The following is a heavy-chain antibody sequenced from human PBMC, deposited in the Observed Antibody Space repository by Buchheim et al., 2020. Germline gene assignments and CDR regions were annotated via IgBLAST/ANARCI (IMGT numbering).Heavy chain of an antibody. CDR2: IYYSGST. CDR1: GGSVSSGSYY. D-gene: IGHD4-11*01. J-gene: IGHJ6*02. V-gene: IGHV4-61*01. CDR3: ARDGYSNSNYYYYYYGMDV. Sequence: QVQLQESGPGLVKPSETLSLTCTVSGGSVSSGSYYWSWIRQPPGKGLEWIGYIYYSGSTNYNPSLKSRVTISVDTSKNQFSLKLSYVTAADTAVYYCARDGYSNSNYYYYYYGMDVWGQGTT.